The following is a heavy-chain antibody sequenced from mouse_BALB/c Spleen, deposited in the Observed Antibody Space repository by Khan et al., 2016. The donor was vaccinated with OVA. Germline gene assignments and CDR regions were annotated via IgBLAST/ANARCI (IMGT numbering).Heavy chain of an antibody. Sequence: QVQLQQPGPGLVAPSQSLSITCTVSGFSLTNFGVHWVRQPPGKGLEWLVLIWSDGTTTYTSALKSRLSISKDASTSQVFLKMNSLQTDDTAMYYCARKSDPYAMDYWGQGTSVTVSS. J-gene: IGHJ4*01. CDR3: ARKSDPYAMDY. CDR1: GFSLTNFG. V-gene: IGHV2-6*02. CDR2: IWSDGTT.